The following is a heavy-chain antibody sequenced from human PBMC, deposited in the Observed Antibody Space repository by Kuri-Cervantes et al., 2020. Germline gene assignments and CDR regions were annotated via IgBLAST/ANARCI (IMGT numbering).Heavy chain of an antibody. Sequence: GGSLRLSCAASGFTFSDYYMSWIRQAPGKGLEWVSYISSSGSTIYYADSVEGRFTISRDNAKNSLYLQMNSLRAEDTAVYYCARGTPAGYSSGWYGPYYYGMDVWGQGTTVTVSS. V-gene: IGHV3-11*01. CDR2: ISSSGSTI. CDR1: GFTFSDYY. J-gene: IGHJ6*02. CDR3: ARGTPAGYSSGWYGPYYYGMDV. D-gene: IGHD6-19*01.